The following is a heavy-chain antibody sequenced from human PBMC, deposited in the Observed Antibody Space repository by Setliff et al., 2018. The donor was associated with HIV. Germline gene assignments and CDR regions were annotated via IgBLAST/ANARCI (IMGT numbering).Heavy chain of an antibody. CDR1: GGSMSSYY. CDR2: IYYSGST. V-gene: IGHV4-59*01. CDR3: GRVGFGELFGAFDI. Sequence: LSLTCTVSGGSMSSYYWSWIRQPPGKGLEWVGYIYYSGSTNYNPSLKSRVSISVDTSKNQFSLKLSSATAADTAMYYCGRVGFGELFGAFDIWGQGIMVTVS. D-gene: IGHD3-10*01. J-gene: IGHJ3*02.